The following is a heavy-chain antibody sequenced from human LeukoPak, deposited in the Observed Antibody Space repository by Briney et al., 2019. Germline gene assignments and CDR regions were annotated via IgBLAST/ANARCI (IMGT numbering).Heavy chain of an antibody. V-gene: IGHV2-26*01. D-gene: IGHD3-10*01. CDR1: GLPLTTGRMG. CDR3: AQIRASWFYFDT. CDR2: IFSNDKE. Sequence: ESGPVLVKPTETLTLPFHVSGLPLTTGRMGVSWIRQPPGQALEWLAHIFSNDKESYKTSLKSSLSLSKDTSKSQVVLTLTNMHPADTAIYYWAQIRASWFYFDTWGQGTLVTVSS. J-gene: IGHJ4*02.